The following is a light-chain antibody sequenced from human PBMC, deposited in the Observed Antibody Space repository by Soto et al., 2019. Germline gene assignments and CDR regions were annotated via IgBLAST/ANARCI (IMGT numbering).Light chain of an antibody. J-gene: IGKJ2*01. CDR1: QSVMNS. V-gene: IGKV3-15*01. CDR3: QQYHNWPPYT. Sequence: VMTQSPAILSVSPGERVTLSCRASQSVMNSLAWYQQRPGQAPRLLIHGASTRATGIPARFSGSGSGTEFTLTISSLQSEDFAVYYCQQYHNWPPYTFGKGTKPEI. CDR2: GAS.